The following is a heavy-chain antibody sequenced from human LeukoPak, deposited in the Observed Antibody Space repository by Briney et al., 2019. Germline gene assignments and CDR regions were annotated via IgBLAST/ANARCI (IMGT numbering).Heavy chain of an antibody. J-gene: IGHJ4*02. CDR2: IRYDGSNK. V-gene: IGHV3-30*02. CDR1: GFTFSSYG. CDR3: AKGANLRYFDWLHFDY. Sequence: QAGGSLRLSCAASGFTFSSYGMHWVRQAPGKGLEWVAFIRYDGSNKYYADSVKGRFTISRDTSKNTLSLQMNSLRAEDTAVYYCAKGANLRYFDWLHFDYWGQGTLVTVSS. D-gene: IGHD3-9*01.